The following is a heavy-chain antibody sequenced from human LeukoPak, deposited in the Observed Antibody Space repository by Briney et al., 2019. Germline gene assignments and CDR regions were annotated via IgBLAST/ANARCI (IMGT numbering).Heavy chain of an antibody. D-gene: IGHD2-15*01. CDR1: GGSISSYF. CDR2: IYYSGTT. CDR3: AREPRSPGGRGRPFDF. V-gene: IGHV4-59*01. J-gene: IGHJ4*02. Sequence: PSETLSLTCTVSGGSISSYFWSWIRQPPGKGLGWIGYIYYSGTTNYNPSLKSRVAISVDTSKNQFSLRLSSVTAADTAVYYCAREPRSPGGRGRPFDFWGQGTLVTVSS.